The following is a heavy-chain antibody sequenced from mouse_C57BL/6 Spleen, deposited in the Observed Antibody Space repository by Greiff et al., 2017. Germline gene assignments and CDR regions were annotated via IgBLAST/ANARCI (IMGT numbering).Heavy chain of an antibody. V-gene: IGHV5-9-1*02. CDR2: ISSGGDYI. CDR1: GFTFSSYA. D-gene: IGHD2-3*01. Sequence: EVMLVESGEGLVKPGGSLKLSCAASGFTFSSYAMSWVRQTPEKRLEWVAYISSGGDYIYYADTVKGRFTISRDNDRNTLYLQMSSLKSEDTAMYYCTRGDGYGAMDYWGQGTSVTVSS. J-gene: IGHJ4*01. CDR3: TRGDGYGAMDY.